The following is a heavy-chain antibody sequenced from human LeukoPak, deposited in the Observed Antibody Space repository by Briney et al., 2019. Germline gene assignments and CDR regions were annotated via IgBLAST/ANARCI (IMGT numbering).Heavy chain of an antibody. J-gene: IGHJ3*02. V-gene: IGHV3-23*01. Sequence: PGGSLRLSCATSGFTFSSYAMSRVRQAPGKGLEWVSAISGSGGSTYYADSVKGRFTISRDNSKNTLYLQMNSLRAEDTAVYYCAKGVAGTHDAFDIWGQGTMVTVSS. D-gene: IGHD6-19*01. CDR2: ISGSGGST. CDR3: AKGVAGTHDAFDI. CDR1: GFTFSSYA.